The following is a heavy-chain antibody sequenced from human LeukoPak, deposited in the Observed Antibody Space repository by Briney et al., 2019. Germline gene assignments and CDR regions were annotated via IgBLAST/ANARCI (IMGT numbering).Heavy chain of an antibody. V-gene: IGHV1-69*13. D-gene: IGHD5-24*01. CDR3: ATHTGGYNYWWFDI. Sequence: GASVTVSCKASGGTFSNYPIIWVRQAPGRGLEWLGGIIPIYGTANYALMFQGRITLTAHESTATAYMELRSLTSGDTATYFCATHTGGYNYWWFDIWGQGTLVSVSS. J-gene: IGHJ5*02. CDR2: IIPIYGTA. CDR1: GGTFSNYP.